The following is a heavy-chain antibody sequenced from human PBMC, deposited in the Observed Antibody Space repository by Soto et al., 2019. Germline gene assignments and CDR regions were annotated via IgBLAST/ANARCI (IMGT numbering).Heavy chain of an antibody. CDR3: ARSDRRAEAGTEGGGFDY. Sequence: KESGASVKVSCKASGYTFPSYDINWVRQATGQGLEWMGWMNPNSGNTGYAQKFQGRVTMTRNTSISTAYMELSSLRSEDTGVYYCARSDRRAEAGTEGGGFDYWGQGTLVTVSS. J-gene: IGHJ4*02. D-gene: IGHD6-19*01. CDR1: GYTFPSYD. CDR2: MNPNSGNT. V-gene: IGHV1-8*01.